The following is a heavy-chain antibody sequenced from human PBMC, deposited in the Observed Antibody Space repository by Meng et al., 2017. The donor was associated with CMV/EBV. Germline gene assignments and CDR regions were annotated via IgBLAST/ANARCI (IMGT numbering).Heavy chain of an antibody. CDR3: AKDGYCSSTSCQDYYYYGMDV. CDR1: GFTFSSYA. D-gene: IGHD2-2*03. Sequence: GGSLRLSCAASGFTFSSYAMHWVRQAPGKGLEWVAVISSDGSKAYYADSVRGRFTISRDNSKNTLHLQMVSLRAEDTAVYYCAKDGYCSSTSCQDYYYYGMDVWGQGTTVTVSS. V-gene: IGHV3-30-3*01. J-gene: IGHJ6*02. CDR2: ISSDGSKA.